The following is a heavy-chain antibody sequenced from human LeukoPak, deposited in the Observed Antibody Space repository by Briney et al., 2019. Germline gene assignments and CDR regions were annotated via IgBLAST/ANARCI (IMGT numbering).Heavy chain of an antibody. Sequence: ASVKVSCKASGYTFTSCGISWVRQAPGQGLEWMGWISAYNGNTNYAQKLQGRGTMTTDTSTSTAYMELRSLRSDDTAVYYCARVRYYDSSGYVDYWGQGTLVTVSS. J-gene: IGHJ4*02. CDR3: ARVRYYDSSGYVDY. V-gene: IGHV1-18*01. CDR1: GYTFTSCG. CDR2: ISAYNGNT. D-gene: IGHD3-22*01.